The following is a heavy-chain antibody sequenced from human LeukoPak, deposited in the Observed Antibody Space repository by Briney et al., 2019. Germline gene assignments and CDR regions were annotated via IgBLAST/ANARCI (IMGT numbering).Heavy chain of an antibody. CDR1: GYTFTSYG. J-gene: IGHJ4*02. D-gene: IGHD6-19*01. CDR3: ARDTDIQWLVHPYFDY. V-gene: IGHV1-18*01. CDR2: ISAYNGNT. Sequence: ASVKVSCKASGYTFTSYGISWVRQAPGQGLEWMGWISAYNGNTNYAQKLQGRVTMTTDTSTSTAYMELRSLRSDDTAVYYCARDTDIQWLVHPYFDYWGQGTLVTVSS.